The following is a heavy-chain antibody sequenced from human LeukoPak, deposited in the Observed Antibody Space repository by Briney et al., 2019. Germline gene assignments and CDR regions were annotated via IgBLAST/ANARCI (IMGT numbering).Heavy chain of an antibody. CDR1: GGSISSSSYY. Sequence: SETLSLTCTVSGGSISSSSYYWGWIRQPPGKGLEWIGSIYYSGSTYYNPSLKSRVTISVDTSKNQFSLKLSSVTAADTAVYYCAKPLYTYEPSPSLDVWGKGTTVTVSS. CDR3: AKPLYTYEPSPSLDV. J-gene: IGHJ6*04. V-gene: IGHV4-39*07. D-gene: IGHD5-18*01. CDR2: IYYSGST.